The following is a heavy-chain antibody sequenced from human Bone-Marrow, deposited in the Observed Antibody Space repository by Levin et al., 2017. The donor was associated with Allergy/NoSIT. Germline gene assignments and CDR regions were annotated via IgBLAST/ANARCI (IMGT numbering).Heavy chain of an antibody. CDR2: ISGGGGST. V-gene: IGHV3-23*01. CDR1: GFSFSSYA. D-gene: IGHD2-2*01. Sequence: GESLKISCAASGFSFSSYAMSWVRQAPGKGLEWVSAISGGGGSTYYADAVKGRFTISRDNSKNTLYLQMNSLRVEDPALYYCAKAHIVVIPAAIRSFDYWGQGTLVTVSS. J-gene: IGHJ4*02. CDR3: AKAHIVVIPAAIRSFDY.